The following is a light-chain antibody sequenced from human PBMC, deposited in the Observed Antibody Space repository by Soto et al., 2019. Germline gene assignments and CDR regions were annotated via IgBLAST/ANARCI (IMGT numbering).Light chain of an antibody. CDR2: DVS. Sequence: QSALTQPASVSGSPGQSITISCTGTSSDVGGSNYVSWYQQNPGKAPKLIIFDVSNRPSGFSNRFSGSKSGNTASLTISGLQAEDAADYYCSSYTSSSTYVFGNGPKLTDL. V-gene: IGLV2-14*03. J-gene: IGLJ1*01. CDR1: SSDVGGSNY. CDR3: SSYTSSSTYV.